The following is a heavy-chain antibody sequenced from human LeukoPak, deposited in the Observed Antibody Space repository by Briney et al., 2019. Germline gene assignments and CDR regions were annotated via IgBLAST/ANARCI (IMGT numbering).Heavy chain of an antibody. V-gene: IGHV3-53*05. CDR3: ARDKQLDWAHYYYYYMDV. Sequence: GGSLRLSCAASEFSVGSNYMTWVRQAPGKGLEWVPLIYSGGSTYYADSVKGRFTISRDNSKNTLYLQMNSLRSDDTAVYYCARDKQLDWAHYYYYYMDVWGKGTTVAVSS. D-gene: IGHD1-1*01. CDR1: EFSVGSNY. J-gene: IGHJ6*03. CDR2: IYSGGST.